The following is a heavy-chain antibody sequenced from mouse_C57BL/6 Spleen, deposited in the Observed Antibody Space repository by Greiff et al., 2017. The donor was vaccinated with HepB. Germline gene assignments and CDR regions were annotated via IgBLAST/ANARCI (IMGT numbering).Heavy chain of an antibody. D-gene: IGHD2-1*01. V-gene: IGHV14-4*01. CDR2: IDPENGDT. Sequence: EVQLQQSGAELVRPGASVKLSCTASGFNIKDDYMHWVKQRPEQGLEWIGWIDPENGDTEYASKFQGKATITADTSSNPAYLQLSILTSEDPAVCYCTPHLPAWCAYWGQGTLVTVSA. J-gene: IGHJ3*01. CDR1: GFNIKDDY. CDR3: TPHLPAWCAY.